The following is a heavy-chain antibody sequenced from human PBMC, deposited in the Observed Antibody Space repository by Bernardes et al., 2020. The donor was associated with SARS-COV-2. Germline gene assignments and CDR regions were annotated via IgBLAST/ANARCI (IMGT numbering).Heavy chain of an antibody. Sequence: GGSLRLSCAASGFTFSSYAMHWVRQAPGKGLEWVAVISYDGSNKYYADSVKGRFTISRDNSKNTLYLQMNSLRAEDTAVYYCARGQLTAAPVDYWGQGTLVTVSS. V-gene: IGHV3-30*04. CDR3: ARGQLTAAPVDY. CDR1: GFTFSSYA. CDR2: ISYDGSNK. J-gene: IGHJ4*02. D-gene: IGHD2-2*01.